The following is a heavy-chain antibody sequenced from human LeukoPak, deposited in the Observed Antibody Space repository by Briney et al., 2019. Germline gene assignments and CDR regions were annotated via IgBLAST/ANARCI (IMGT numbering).Heavy chain of an antibody. CDR3: ARLVVAIIAGLDV. Sequence: GGSLRLSCAASGFTFSRYWMSWVRQGPGKGLEWVARIKEDGSEKDYVDSVKGRFTTSRDNAKNSLYLQMNSLRAEDTAVYYCARLVVAIIAGLDVWGQGTTVTVSS. CDR2: IKEDGSEK. V-gene: IGHV3-7*05. J-gene: IGHJ6*02. D-gene: IGHD2-15*01. CDR1: GFTFSRYW.